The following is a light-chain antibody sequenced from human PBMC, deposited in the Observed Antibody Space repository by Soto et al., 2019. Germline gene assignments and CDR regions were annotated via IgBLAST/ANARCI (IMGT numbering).Light chain of an antibody. J-gene: IGKJ5*01. V-gene: IGKV1-5*03. Sequence: DIQMTQSPSTPSAPVGDRGTITCRASQSTSSYLAWYQQKPGKAPKLLIYQASSLENGVPSRFSGSGSGTEFSLTISSLQPDDFATYYCQQYSSHSTFGQGTRLEIK. CDR3: QQYSSHST. CDR1: QSTSSY. CDR2: QAS.